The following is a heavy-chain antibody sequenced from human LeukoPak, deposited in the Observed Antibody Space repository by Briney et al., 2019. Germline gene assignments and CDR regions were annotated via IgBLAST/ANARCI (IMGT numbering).Heavy chain of an antibody. CDR3: ARDPRGFGELRLQYYYGMDV. J-gene: IGHJ6*02. V-gene: IGHV1-18*01. CDR2: ISAYNGNT. Sequence: ASVKVSCKASGYTFTSYGISWVRQAPGQGLEWMGWISAYNGNTNYAQKFQGRVTITRDTSASTAYMELSSLRSKDTAVYYCARDPRGFGELRLQYYYGMDVWGQGTTVTVSS. D-gene: IGHD3-10*01. CDR1: GYTFTSYG.